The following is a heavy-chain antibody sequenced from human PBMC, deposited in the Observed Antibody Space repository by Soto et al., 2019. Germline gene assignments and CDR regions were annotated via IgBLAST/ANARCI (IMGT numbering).Heavy chain of an antibody. J-gene: IGHJ6*02. CDR1: GYTFTTYY. CDR2: INPGGGNT. CDR3: AADRIHYDFWSGYYYGMDV. V-gene: IGHV1-46*01. D-gene: IGHD3-3*01. Sequence: GASVKVSCKASGYTFTTYYMHWLRQSPGQGLEWMGVINPGGGNTNYAQKFQERVTITRDMSTSTAYMELSSLRSEDTAVYYCAADRIHYDFWSGYYYGMDVWGQGTTVTVSS.